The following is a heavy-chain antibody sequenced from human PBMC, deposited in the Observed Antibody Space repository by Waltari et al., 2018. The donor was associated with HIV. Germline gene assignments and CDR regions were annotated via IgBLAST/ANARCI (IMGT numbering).Heavy chain of an antibody. Sequence: VQLVESGGGLVQPGGSLRLYCAASGFTFNTYWMHWVRQAPVMGLVWISHINGARTNTAYADSVKGRFTVSRDDDKNTLYLQMSRLRVEDTAVYFCAKQGWGETGPFQSWGQGTLVTVSS. CDR3: AKQGWGETGPFQS. CDR1: GFTFNTYW. V-gene: IGHV3-74*01. D-gene: IGHD3-16*01. J-gene: IGHJ5*02. CDR2: INGARTNT.